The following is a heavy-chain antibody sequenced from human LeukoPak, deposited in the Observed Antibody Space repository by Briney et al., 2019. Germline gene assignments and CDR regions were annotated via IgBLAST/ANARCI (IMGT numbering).Heavy chain of an antibody. CDR3: AKGDYYDSSGYSLFDY. J-gene: IGHJ4*02. V-gene: IGHV3-23*01. CDR1: GFTFSSYA. CDR2: ISGSGGST. Sequence: PGGSLRLSCAASGFTFSSYAMSWVRQAPGKGLKWVSAISGSGGSTYYADSVKGRFTISRDNSKNTLYLQMNSLRAEDTAVYYCAKGDYYDSSGYSLFDYWGQGTLVTVSS. D-gene: IGHD3-22*01.